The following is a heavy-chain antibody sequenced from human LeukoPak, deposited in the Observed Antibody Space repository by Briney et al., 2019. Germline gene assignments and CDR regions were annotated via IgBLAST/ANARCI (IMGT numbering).Heavy chain of an antibody. D-gene: IGHD2-2*01. V-gene: IGHV4-30-2*01. Sequence: PSETLSLTCAVSGGSISSGGYSWSWIRQPPGKGLEWIGYIYHSGSTNYNPSLKSRVTISVDTSKNQFSLKLSSVTAADTAVYYCARDLVVVPAAMDVWGQGTTVTVSS. CDR2: IYHSGST. CDR1: GGSISSGGYS. CDR3: ARDLVVVPAAMDV. J-gene: IGHJ6*02.